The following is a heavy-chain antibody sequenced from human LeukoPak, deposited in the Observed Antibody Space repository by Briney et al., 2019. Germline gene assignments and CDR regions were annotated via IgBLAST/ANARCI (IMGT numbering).Heavy chain of an antibody. D-gene: IGHD4-17*01. Sequence: GGSLRLSCAASGFTFSSYGMHWVRQAPGKGLEWVAFIRYDGSNKYYADSVKGRFTISRDNSKNTLYLQMNSLRAEDTAVYYCARASTTYTVTSFDYWGQGTLVTVS. CDR2: IRYDGSNK. CDR3: ARASTTYTVTSFDY. CDR1: GFTFSSYG. J-gene: IGHJ4*02. V-gene: IGHV3-30*02.